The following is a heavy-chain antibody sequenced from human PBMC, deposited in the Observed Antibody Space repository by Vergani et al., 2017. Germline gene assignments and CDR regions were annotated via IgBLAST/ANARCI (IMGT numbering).Heavy chain of an antibody. CDR2: IYYSGST. D-gene: IGHD3-22*01. J-gene: IGHJ6*03. CDR3: ARVRYYDSSGGYYYYYMDV. Sequence: QVQLQESGPGLVKPSQTLSLTCTVSGGSISSGGYYWSWIRQPPGKGLELIGYIYYSGSTYYNPSLKSRVTISVDTSKNQFSLKLSSVTAADTAVYYCARVRYYDSSGGYYYYYMDVWGKGTTVTVSS. V-gene: IGHV4-31*03. CDR1: GGSISSGGYY.